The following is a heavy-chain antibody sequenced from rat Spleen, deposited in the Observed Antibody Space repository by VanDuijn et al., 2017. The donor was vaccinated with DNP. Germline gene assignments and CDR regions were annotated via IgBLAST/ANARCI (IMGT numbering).Heavy chain of an antibody. V-gene: IGHV5-7*01. CDR3: ARQGQLGFAY. CDR1: GFTFSDYD. CDR2: ISYDGGTT. J-gene: IGHJ3*01. D-gene: IGHD1-10*01. Sequence: EVQLVESGGGLVQPGRSLKLSCAVSGFTFSDYDMAWVRQAPKKGLEWVATISYDGGTTHHRDSVKGRHTISRDNAKSTLYLQMDSLRSEETATYYCARQGQLGFAYWGQGTLVTVSS.